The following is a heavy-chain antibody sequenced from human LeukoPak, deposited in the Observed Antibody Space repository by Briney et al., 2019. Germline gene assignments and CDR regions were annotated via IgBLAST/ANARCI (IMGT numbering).Heavy chain of an antibody. J-gene: IGHJ4*02. CDR3: ARVGWLQSAFDY. Sequence: ASVKVSCKASGYTFTSYGISWVRQAPGQGLEWMGWISAYNGNTNYAQKLQGRVTMTRDTSISTAYMELSRLRSDDTAVYYCARVGWLQSAFDYWGQGTLVTVSS. D-gene: IGHD5-24*01. V-gene: IGHV1-18*01. CDR1: GYTFTSYG. CDR2: ISAYNGNT.